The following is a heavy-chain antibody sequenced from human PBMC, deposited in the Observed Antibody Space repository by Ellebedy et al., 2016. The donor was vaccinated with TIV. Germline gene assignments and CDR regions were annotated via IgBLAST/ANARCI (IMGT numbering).Heavy chain of an antibody. CDR3: ASAEWELKELDY. V-gene: IGHV1-45*02. CDR1: GYTFTYRY. Sequence: SVKVSCXASGYTFTYRYLHWVRQAPGQALEWMGWITPFNGNTNYAQKFQDRVTITRDRSMSTAYMELSSLRSEDTAMYYCASAEWELKELDYWGQGTLVTVSS. J-gene: IGHJ4*02. CDR2: ITPFNGNT. D-gene: IGHD1-26*01.